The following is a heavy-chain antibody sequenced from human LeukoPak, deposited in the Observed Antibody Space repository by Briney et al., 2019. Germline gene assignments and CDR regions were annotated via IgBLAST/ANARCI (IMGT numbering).Heavy chain of an antibody. D-gene: IGHD5-12*01. V-gene: IGHV1-3*01. CDR1: GYTFTSYA. CDR2: INAGNGNT. CDR3: ARGVATNRYYFDY. J-gene: IGHJ4*02. Sequence: GASVKVSCKASGYTFTSYAMHWVRQAPGQRLEWMGWINAGNGNTKYSQKFQGRVTITRDTSASTAYKELSSLRSEDTAVYSCARGVATNRYYFDYWGQGALVTVSP.